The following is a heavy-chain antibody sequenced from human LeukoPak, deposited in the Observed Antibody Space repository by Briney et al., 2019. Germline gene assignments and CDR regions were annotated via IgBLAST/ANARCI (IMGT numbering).Heavy chain of an antibody. J-gene: IGHJ1*01. Sequence: PSETLSLTCSVSGGSISSSSGYYWSWIRQPPGKGLEWIGYIYYSGSTNYNPSLKSRVTISVDTSKNQFSLKLSSVTAADTAVYYCARASSSWYRYFQHWGQGTLVTVSS. D-gene: IGHD6-13*01. CDR3: ARASSSWYRYFQH. CDR2: IYYSGST. CDR1: GGSISSSSGYY. V-gene: IGHV4-61*01.